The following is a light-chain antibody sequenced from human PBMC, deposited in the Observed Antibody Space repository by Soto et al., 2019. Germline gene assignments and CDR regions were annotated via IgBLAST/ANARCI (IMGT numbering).Light chain of an antibody. V-gene: IGKV1-5*03. J-gene: IGKJ2*01. CDR3: QQYSSYPYT. CDR1: QTISTW. CDR2: KAS. Sequence: DIQMTQSPSTLSASVGDRVTITCRASQTISTWLTWYQQKPGKAPNLLIYKASSLQTGVPSRFSGGGPGTEFTLTISSLQPDDFATYYCQQYSSYPYTFGQGTKLEIK.